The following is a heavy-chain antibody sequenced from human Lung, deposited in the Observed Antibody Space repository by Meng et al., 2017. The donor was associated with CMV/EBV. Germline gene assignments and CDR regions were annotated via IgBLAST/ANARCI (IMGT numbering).Heavy chain of an antibody. J-gene: IGHJ4*02. CDR1: GFRFDDYG. CDR3: AKDLLLFGGPNAYFDQ. CDR2: IRHDGTNK. D-gene: IGHD3-16*01. Sequence: GGSXRLXXAASGFRFDDYGMHWVRQTPGKGLEWVAFIRHDGTNKFYGDSVKGRFTISRDNSKNTVYLQMNSLRPEETAVYYCAKDLLLFGGPNAYFDQWGQGXLVTVSS. V-gene: IGHV3-30*02.